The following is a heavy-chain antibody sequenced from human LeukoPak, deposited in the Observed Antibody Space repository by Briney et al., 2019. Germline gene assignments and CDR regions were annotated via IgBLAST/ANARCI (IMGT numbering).Heavy chain of an antibody. Sequence: NSGGSLSLSCAASGFTFSSYSMNWVRQAPGKGLEWVSSINTGSNYIYYGDAMKGRFTISRDNAKNSLYLQMNSLRAEDTAVYYCARGLSHDYWGQGTLVTVSS. CDR1: GFTFSSYS. CDR2: INTGSNYI. V-gene: IGHV3-21*01. J-gene: IGHJ4*02. CDR3: ARGLSHDY.